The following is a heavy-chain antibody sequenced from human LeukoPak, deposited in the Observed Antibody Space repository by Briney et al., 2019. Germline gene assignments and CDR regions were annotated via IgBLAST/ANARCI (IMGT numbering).Heavy chain of an antibody. CDR1: GFTFSSSS. CDR2: ITDAVGST. Sequence: GGSLRLSCAASGFTFSSSSISWVRQAPGKGLEWVSAITDAVGSTHYADSVKGRFTISSDNSKNTVYLQMNSLRPEDMAVYYCAKEIFSGLLYIDYWGQGTLVTVSS. V-gene: IGHV3-23*01. D-gene: IGHD5-12*01. J-gene: IGHJ4*02. CDR3: AKEIFSGLLYIDY.